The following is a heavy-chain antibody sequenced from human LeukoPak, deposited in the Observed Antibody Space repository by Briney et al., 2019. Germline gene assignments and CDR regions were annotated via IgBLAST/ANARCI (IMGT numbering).Heavy chain of an antibody. Sequence: GGSLRLSCAASGFTFSSYAMHWVRQAPGKGLEYVSAISSNGGSTYYANSVKGKFTISRDNSKNTLYLQMDSLRAEDMAVYYCARGPNVDYYESSGEGAFDIWGQGTMVTVSS. D-gene: IGHD3-22*01. V-gene: IGHV3-64*01. CDR2: ISSNGGST. J-gene: IGHJ3*02. CDR1: GFTFSSYA. CDR3: ARGPNVDYYESSGEGAFDI.